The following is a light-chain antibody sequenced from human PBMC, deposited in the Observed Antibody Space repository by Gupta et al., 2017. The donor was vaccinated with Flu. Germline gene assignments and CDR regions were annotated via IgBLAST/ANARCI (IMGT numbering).Light chain of an antibody. J-gene: IGKJ3*01. CDR1: QSVSSY. CDR2: DAS. V-gene: IGKV3-11*01. CDR3: QQRSNWLIFT. Sequence: EIVLTQSPATPSLSPGERATLSCRASQSVSSYLAWYQQKPGQAPRLLIYDASNRATGIPARFSGSGSGTDFTLTISSLEPEDFAVYYCQQRSNWLIFTFGPGTKVDIK.